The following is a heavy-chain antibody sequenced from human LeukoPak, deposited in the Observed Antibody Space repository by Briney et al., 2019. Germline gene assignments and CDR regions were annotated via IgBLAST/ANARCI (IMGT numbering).Heavy chain of an antibody. V-gene: IGHV4-34*01. CDR3: AIATIPSNFHLIPATAIPASGGFDY. CDR2: INHSGST. J-gene: IGHJ4*02. CDR1: GGSFSGYY. Sequence: SETLSLTCAVYGGSFSGYYWSWIRQPPGKGLEWIGEINHSGSTNYNPSLKSRVTISVDTSKNQFSLKLSSVTAADTAVYYCAIATIPSNFHLIPATAIPASGGFDYWGQGTLVTVSS. D-gene: IGHD2-2*02.